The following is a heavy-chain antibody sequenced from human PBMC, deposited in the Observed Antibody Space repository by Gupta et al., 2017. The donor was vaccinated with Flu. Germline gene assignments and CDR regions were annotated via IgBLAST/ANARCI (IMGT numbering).Heavy chain of an antibody. CDR2: VYYNGNT. J-gene: IGHJ5*02. D-gene: IGHD1-1*01. Sequence: WIRQPPRKGLEWIGSVYYNGNTYYRPSLRSQFTISIDTSKNQFSLKLNSVTAADTAVYYCVRETSGTSWVDPWGQGTVVTVSS. V-gene: IGHV4-39*01. CDR3: VRETSGTSWVDP.